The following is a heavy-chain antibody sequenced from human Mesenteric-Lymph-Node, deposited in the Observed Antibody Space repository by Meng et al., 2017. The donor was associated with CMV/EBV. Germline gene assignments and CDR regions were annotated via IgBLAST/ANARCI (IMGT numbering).Heavy chain of an antibody. CDR1: GGSVSSGSYY. CDR2: IYYSGST. CDR3: ARCRQAPKLTAYYGMDV. Sequence: GSLRLSCTVSGGSVSSGSYYWSWIRQPPGKGLEWIGYIYYSGSTNYNPSLKSRVTISVDTSKNQFSLKLSSVTAADTAVYYCARCRQAPKLTAYYGMDVWGQGTTVTVSS. D-gene: IGHD1-7*01. J-gene: IGHJ6*02. V-gene: IGHV4-61*01.